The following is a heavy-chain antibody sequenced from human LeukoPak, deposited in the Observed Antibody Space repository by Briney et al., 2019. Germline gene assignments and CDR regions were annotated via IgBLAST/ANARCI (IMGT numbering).Heavy chain of an antibody. J-gene: IGHJ4*02. V-gene: IGHV1-69*06. Sequence: SVKVSCKASGGTFSSYAISWVRQAPGQGLEWMGGIISIFDTANYAQKFQGRVTITADKSTSTAYMELSSLRSEDTAVYYCASLDCSNTSCYDYWGQGTLVTVSS. CDR1: GGTFSSYA. CDR2: IISIFDTA. CDR3: ASLDCSNTSCYDY. D-gene: IGHD2-2*01.